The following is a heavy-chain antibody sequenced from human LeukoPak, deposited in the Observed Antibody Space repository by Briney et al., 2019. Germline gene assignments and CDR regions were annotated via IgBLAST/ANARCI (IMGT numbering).Heavy chain of an antibody. CDR2: ISYDGSNK. J-gene: IGHJ5*02. D-gene: IGHD4-17*01. V-gene: IGHV3-30*04. CDR3: ARGDYGDYVTGEHWFDP. Sequence: GGSLRLSCAASGFTFSSYAMHWVRQAPGKGLEWVAVISYDGSNKYYADSVKGRFTISRDNSKNTLYLQMNSLRAEDTAVYYCARGDYGDYVTGEHWFDPWGQGTLVTVSS. CDR1: GFTFSSYA.